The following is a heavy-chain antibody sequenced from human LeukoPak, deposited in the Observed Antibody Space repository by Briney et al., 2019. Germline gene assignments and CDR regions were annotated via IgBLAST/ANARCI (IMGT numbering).Heavy chain of an antibody. V-gene: IGHV4-59*01. CDR3: ARVYGGNILYYYYYYMDV. CDR1: GGSISSYY. D-gene: IGHD4-23*01. Sequence: SETLSLTCTVSGGSISSYYWSWIRQPPGKGLEWIGYIYYSGSTNYNPSLKSRVTISVDTSKNQFSLKLSSVTAADTAVYYCARVYGGNILYYYYYYMDVWGKGTTVTVSS. J-gene: IGHJ6*03. CDR2: IYYSGST.